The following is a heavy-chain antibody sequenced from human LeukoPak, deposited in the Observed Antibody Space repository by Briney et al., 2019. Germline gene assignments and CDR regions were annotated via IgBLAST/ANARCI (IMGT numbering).Heavy chain of an antibody. Sequence: SETLSLTCTVSGGSISSYYWSWIRQPPGKGLEWIGYIYDSGSTRYNPSLKSRVTISLDTSKNQFSLKLTSVTAADTAVYYCAGPNPHSSGYDYWGQGTLVTVSS. CDR1: GGSISSYY. V-gene: IGHV4-59*08. CDR2: IYDSGST. CDR3: AGPNPHSSGYDY. J-gene: IGHJ4*02. D-gene: IGHD3-22*01.